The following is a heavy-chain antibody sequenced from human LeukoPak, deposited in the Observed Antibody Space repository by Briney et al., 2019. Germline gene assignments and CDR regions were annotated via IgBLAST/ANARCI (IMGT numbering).Heavy chain of an antibody. V-gene: IGHV3-11*06. Sequence: PGGSLRLSCAASGFTFSDYYMTWIRLAPGKGLEWVSYISSSSSDTIYADSVKVRFTITRDNAKSSLYLQMNSLRAEDTAIYYCARVAVIAAAGTFDYWGQGTLVTVSS. CDR1: GFTFSDYY. J-gene: IGHJ4*02. D-gene: IGHD6-13*01. CDR3: ARVAVIAAAGTFDY. CDR2: ISSSSSDT.